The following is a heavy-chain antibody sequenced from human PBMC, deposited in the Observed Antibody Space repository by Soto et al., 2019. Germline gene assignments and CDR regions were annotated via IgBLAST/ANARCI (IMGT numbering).Heavy chain of an antibody. Sequence: QVQLVQSGAEVKKPGSSVKVSCKASGGTFSSYAISWVRQAPGQGLEWMGGINPIFGTANYAQKFQGRVTITAEESTSTAYMELSSLRSEETGVYYCARVACMGRAFDIWGQGTMVTVSS. CDR2: INPIFGTA. D-gene: IGHD2-2*01. CDR3: ARVACMGRAFDI. J-gene: IGHJ3*02. V-gene: IGHV1-69*01. CDR1: GGTFSSYA.